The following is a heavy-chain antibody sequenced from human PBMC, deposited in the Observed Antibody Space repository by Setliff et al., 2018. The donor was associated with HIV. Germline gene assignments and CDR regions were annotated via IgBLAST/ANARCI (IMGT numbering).Heavy chain of an antibody. Sequence: GGSLRLSCAASGFTFRSYWLSWVRQAPGKGLEWVARIKEDGSEKYYVDSVKGRFTISRDNAKNSLFLQVNSLRAEDTAVYYCARVVATSDYWGQGTLVTVSS. V-gene: IGHV3-7*01. D-gene: IGHD5-12*01. CDR1: GFTFRSYW. CDR3: ARVVATSDY. J-gene: IGHJ4*02. CDR2: IKEDGSEK.